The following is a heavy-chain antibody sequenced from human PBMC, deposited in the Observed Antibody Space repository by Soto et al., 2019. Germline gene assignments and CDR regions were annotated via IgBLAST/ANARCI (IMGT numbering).Heavy chain of an antibody. D-gene: IGHD3-10*01. CDR3: ARGLSGSGSYSFDY. V-gene: IGHV3-74*01. CDR2: INSDGSST. CDR1: GFTFSSYW. Sequence: GGSLRLSCAASGFTFSSYWMHWVRQAPGKGLVWVSRINSDGSSTSYADSVKGRFTSSRDSSMNTLYLQMNSLRPEDTAVYYCARGLSGSGSYSFDYWGQGTLVTVSS. J-gene: IGHJ4*02.